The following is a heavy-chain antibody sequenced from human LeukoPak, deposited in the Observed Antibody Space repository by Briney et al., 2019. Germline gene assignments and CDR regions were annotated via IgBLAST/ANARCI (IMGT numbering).Heavy chain of an antibody. J-gene: IGHJ4*02. CDR1: GFTFSSYW. V-gene: IGHV3-74*01. D-gene: IGHD3-10*01. CDR3: ARAPRGGSGSYAFDY. Sequence: PGGSLRLSCAASGFTFSSYWMHWVRQAPGKGLVWVSRINSDGSSTGYADSVKGRFTISRDNAKNTLYLQMNSLRAEDTAVYYCARAPRGGSGSYAFDYWGQGTLVTVSS. CDR2: INSDGSST.